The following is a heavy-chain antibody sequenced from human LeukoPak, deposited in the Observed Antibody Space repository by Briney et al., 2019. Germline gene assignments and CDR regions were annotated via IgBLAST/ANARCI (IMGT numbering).Heavy chain of an antibody. CDR1: GYTFTSYY. Sequence: ASVKVSCKTSGYTFTSYYIHWVRQAPGQGLEWIGTINPSGGSTTYAQKFQGRVAMTRDTSTSTIYMELSGLRSEDTAVYYCAKDLATVMRYYYNGMDVWGQGTTVTVSS. D-gene: IGHD4-4*01. J-gene: IGHJ6*02. V-gene: IGHV1-46*01. CDR3: AKDLATVMRYYYNGMDV. CDR2: INPSGGST.